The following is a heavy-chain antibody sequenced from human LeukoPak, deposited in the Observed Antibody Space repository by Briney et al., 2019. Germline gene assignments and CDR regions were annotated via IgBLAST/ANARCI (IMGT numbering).Heavy chain of an antibody. Sequence: ASVKVSCKGSGYTFTTYGVSWVRQAPGQGLEWMGWISGYNGNTKYAQNLQGRVTMTTDTSTSTAYMELRSLTFDDTAVYYCARVGSGSNRNLDAFDIWGQGTMVTVSA. V-gene: IGHV1-18*01. CDR3: ARVGSGSNRNLDAFDI. CDR2: ISGYNGNT. D-gene: IGHD1-26*01. CDR1: GYTFTTYG. J-gene: IGHJ3*02.